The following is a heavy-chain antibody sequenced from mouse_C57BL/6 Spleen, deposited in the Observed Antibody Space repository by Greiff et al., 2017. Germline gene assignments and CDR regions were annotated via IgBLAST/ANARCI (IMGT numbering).Heavy chain of an antibody. J-gene: IGHJ3*01. Sequence: EVKLMESGEGLVKPGGSLKLSCAASGFTFSSYAMSWVRQTPEKRLEWVAYISSGGDYIYYADTVKGRFTISRDNARNTLYLQMSSLKSEDTALYYGTREVGNYDWFAYWGQGTLVTVSA. D-gene: IGHD2-1*01. CDR3: TREVGNYDWFAY. V-gene: IGHV5-9-1*02. CDR2: ISSGGDYI. CDR1: GFTFSSYA.